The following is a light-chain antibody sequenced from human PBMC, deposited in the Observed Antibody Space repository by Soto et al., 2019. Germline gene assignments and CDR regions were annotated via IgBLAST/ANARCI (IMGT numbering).Light chain of an antibody. CDR3: QQCNSYLGT. CDR1: QNIDYY. V-gene: IGKV3-11*01. CDR2: DTF. Sequence: PGASATLSCRASQNIDYYFHWYQQQPGQSPRLVIYDTFNRATGVPSRFSGSGSGTEFTLTISSLQPDDFATYCCQQCNSYLGTFGQGTKVDIK. J-gene: IGKJ1*01.